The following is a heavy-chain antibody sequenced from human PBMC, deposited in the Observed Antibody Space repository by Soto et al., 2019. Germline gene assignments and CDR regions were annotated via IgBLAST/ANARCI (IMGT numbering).Heavy chain of an antibody. V-gene: IGHV4-34*01. CDR2: INHSGST. CDR3: ASYIWGSFADY. D-gene: IGHD3-16*01. J-gene: IGHJ4*02. CDR1: GGSFSGYY. Sequence: PSETLSLTCAVCGGSFSGYYWSWIRQPPGKGLEWIGEINHSGSTNYNPSLKSRVTISVDTSKNQFSLKLGSVTAADTAVYYCASYIWGSFADYWGQGTLVTVSS.